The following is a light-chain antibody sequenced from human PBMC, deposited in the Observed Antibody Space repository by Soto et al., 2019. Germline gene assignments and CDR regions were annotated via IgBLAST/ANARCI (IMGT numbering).Light chain of an antibody. CDR3: QHYTNWPLT. J-gene: IGKJ4*01. CDR2: DAS. CDR1: HSVDSR. V-gene: IGKV3-15*01. Sequence: EIVMTQSPATLSMSPGDRATLSCRASHSVDSRLAWYQQKPGQSHRLLIYDASTRATGPPARFSGSGSGTEFTLTISSLQSEDFAVYYCQHYTNWPLTFGGGTKVEIK.